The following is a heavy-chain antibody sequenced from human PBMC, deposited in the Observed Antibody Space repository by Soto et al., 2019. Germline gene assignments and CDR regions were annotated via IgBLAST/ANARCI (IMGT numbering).Heavy chain of an antibody. V-gene: IGHV4-30-4*01. CDR3: CRGGYYFARCCAIDH. J-gene: IGHJ4*02. CDR1: GTAISSAEFL. Sequence: PPPPTVPVPGTAISSAEFLWSWIGHPPGKGLEWIGYIYNSGSTYYNPSLKSRVAISVDPSNNEFSVKLGSVAASDSAVYYCCRGGYYFARCCAIDHWGQGTLVTVSS. D-gene: IGHD3-3*01. CDR2: IYNSGST.